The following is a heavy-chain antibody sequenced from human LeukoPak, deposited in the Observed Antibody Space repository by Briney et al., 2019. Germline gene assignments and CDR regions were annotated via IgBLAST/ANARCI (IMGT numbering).Heavy chain of an antibody. D-gene: IGHD3-22*01. V-gene: IGHV4-39*01. J-gene: IGHJ2*01. CDR3: ARGVSMIVVVIHDWYFDL. Sequence: SETLSLNCTVSGGSISSSSYYWGWIRQPPGKGLEWIGNIYYSGRTYYNPSLKSRVTISVDTSKNQFSLKLSSVTATDTAVYYCARGVSMIVVVIHDWYFDLWGRGTLVTVSS. CDR2: IYYSGRT. CDR1: GGSISSSSYY.